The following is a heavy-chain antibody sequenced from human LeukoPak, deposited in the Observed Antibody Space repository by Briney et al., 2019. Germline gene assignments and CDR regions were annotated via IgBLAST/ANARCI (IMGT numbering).Heavy chain of an antibody. CDR1: GGSISSTTYY. CDR3: ARVGSGSFYNFDY. V-gene: IGHV4-39*01. Sequence: SETLSLTCTVSGGSISSTTYYWGWIRQPPGKGLEWIGSIYYSGSTYYNPSLKRRVAISVDTSRNQFSLKLSSVTAADTAVYFCARVGSGSFYNFDYWGQGTLVTVSS. D-gene: IGHD3-10*01. J-gene: IGHJ4*02. CDR2: IYYSGST.